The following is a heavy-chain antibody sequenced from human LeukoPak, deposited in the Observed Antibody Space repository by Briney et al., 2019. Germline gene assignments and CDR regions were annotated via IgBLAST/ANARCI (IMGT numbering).Heavy chain of an antibody. CDR1: GYTFTSYA. Sequence: GPSVKLSCTASGYTFTSYAMNWVRQAPGQGLEWMGWINTNTGNPTYAQGFTGRFVFSLDTSVSTAYLQISSLKAEDTAVYYCARVVGCGGDCYSGISDYWGQGTLVTVSS. CDR3: ARVVGCGGDCYSGISDY. J-gene: IGHJ4*02. D-gene: IGHD2-21*02. V-gene: IGHV7-4-1*02. CDR2: INTNTGNP.